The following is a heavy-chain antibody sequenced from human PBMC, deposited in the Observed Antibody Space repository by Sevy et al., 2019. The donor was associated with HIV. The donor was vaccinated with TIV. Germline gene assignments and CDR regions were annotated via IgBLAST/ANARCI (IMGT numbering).Heavy chain of an antibody. D-gene: IGHD3-10*01. J-gene: IGHJ5*02. CDR1: GFTFSSYA. CDR3: AKADPNYYGSGSTPPNWFDP. Sequence: GGSLRLSCAASGFTFSSYAMSWVRQAPGKGLEWVSAISGSGGSTYYADSVKGRFTISRDNSKNTLYLQMNSLRAEDTAVYYCAKADPNYYGSGSTPPNWFDPWGQGTLVTVSS. CDR2: ISGSGGST. V-gene: IGHV3-23*01.